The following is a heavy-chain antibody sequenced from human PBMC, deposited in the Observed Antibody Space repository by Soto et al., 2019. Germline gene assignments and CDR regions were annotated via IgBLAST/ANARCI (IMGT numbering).Heavy chain of an antibody. CDR1: GGTFSSYT. J-gene: IGHJ3*02. CDR2: IIPILGIA. V-gene: IGHV1-69*02. D-gene: IGHD3-22*01. CDR3: ARGPHYDSSGYYGNDAFVI. Sequence: ASVKVSCKASGGTFSSYTISWVRQAPGQGLEWMGRIIPILGIANYAQKFQGRVTITADKSTSTAYMELSSLRSEDTAVYYCARGPHYDSSGYYGNDAFVIWAKGQWSSSPQ.